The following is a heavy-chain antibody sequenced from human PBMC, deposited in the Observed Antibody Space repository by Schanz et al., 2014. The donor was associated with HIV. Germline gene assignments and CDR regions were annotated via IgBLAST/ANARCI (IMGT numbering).Heavy chain of an antibody. CDR2: ISHDGSKK. D-gene: IGHD6-6*01. Sequence: QVQLVESGGGVAQPGRSLRLSCAASGFTFSTYGMHWVRQAPGKGLEWVAVISHDGSKKYYADSVRGRITISRDNSKNTLYLQMNSLRADDTAVYYCAKGWRGYSISSLVDYWGQGSLVTVSS. J-gene: IGHJ4*02. V-gene: IGHV3-30*18. CDR3: AKGWRGYSISSLVDY. CDR1: GFTFSTYG.